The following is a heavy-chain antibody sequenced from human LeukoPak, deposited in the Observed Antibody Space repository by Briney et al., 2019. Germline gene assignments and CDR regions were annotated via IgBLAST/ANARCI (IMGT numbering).Heavy chain of an antibody. CDR3: ARDDGGWSHRGGYFDY. Sequence: SVKVSCKASGGTFSSYAISWVRQAPGQGLEWMGRIIPIFGTANYAQKFQGRVTITTDESTSTAYMELSSLRSEDTGVYYCARDDGGWSHRGGYFDYWGQGTLVTVSS. V-gene: IGHV1-69*05. CDR2: IIPIFGTA. D-gene: IGHD6-19*01. J-gene: IGHJ4*02. CDR1: GGTFSSYA.